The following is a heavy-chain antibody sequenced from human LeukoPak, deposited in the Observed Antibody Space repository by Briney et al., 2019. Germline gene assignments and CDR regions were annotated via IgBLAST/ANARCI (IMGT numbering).Heavy chain of an antibody. Sequence: ASVKVSCKASGYTFTGYYIHWVRQAPGQGLEWMGWINPDRGGTNYAQKFQGRVTMTRDTSISAAYMELSRLRSDDTAVYYCARDTSGWYNYWGQGTLVTVSS. CDR3: ARDTSGWYNY. V-gene: IGHV1-2*02. CDR1: GYTFTGYY. CDR2: INPDRGGT. J-gene: IGHJ4*02. D-gene: IGHD6-19*01.